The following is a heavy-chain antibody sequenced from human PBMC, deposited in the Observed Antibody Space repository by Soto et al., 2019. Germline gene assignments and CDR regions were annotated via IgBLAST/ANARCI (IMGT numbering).Heavy chain of an antibody. CDR3: AKDRGGFARGWEYYDF. Sequence: ASETLRLSCAASGFAFSSYTMSWVRQTPGKGLEWVSSISASGGSTYYGDSLKGRFTISRDNSKNTLNLHIKSLGVEDSAVYYCAKDRGGFARGWEYYDFWGQGTQVTVSS. J-gene: IGHJ4*02. CDR1: GFAFSSYT. D-gene: IGHD6-19*01. CDR2: ISASGGST. V-gene: IGHV3-23*01.